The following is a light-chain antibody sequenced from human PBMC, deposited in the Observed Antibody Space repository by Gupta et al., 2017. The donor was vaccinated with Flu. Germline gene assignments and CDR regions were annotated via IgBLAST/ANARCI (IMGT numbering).Light chain of an antibody. CDR1: SLRVYL. J-gene: IGLJ2*01. V-gene: IGLV3-19*01. Sequence: GRTGTIKWQGDSLRVYLTSWFQQKPGQAPSLVIYGKNNRPAGIPDRFSGSTSGSTASLTITGAQAEDEAVYYCHSRDSGGCPRIFGGGTKLTVL. CDR2: GKN. CDR3: HSRDSGGCPRI.